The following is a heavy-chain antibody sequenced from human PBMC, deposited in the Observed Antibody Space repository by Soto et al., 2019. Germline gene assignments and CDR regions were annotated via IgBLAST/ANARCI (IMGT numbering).Heavy chain of an antibody. D-gene: IGHD3-16*01. Sequence: SETLSLTCTVSASSITDASYWGWIRQPPGKGLEWIGSSQHGGGTYYNPSLKSRVTISVDTSKNQLSLKLTSVAAADAAAYYCARVMSLGSTWYFDYWGKGSQVT. CDR2: SQHGGGT. CDR1: ASSITDASY. V-gene: IGHV4-38-2*02. J-gene: IGHJ4*02. CDR3: ARVMSLGSTWYFDY.